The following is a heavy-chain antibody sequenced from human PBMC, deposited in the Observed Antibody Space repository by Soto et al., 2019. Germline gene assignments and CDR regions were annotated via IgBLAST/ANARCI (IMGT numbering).Heavy chain of an antibody. V-gene: IGHV1-3*01. CDR1: GYTFTSYA. J-gene: IGHJ6*02. CDR2: INAGNGNT. CDR3: ARCHPMVRGVTTMLDYYYGMDV. D-gene: IGHD3-10*01. Sequence: ASVKVSCKASGYTFTSYAMHWVRQAPGQRLEWMGWINAGNGNTKYSQKFQGRVTITRDTSASTAYMELSSLRSEDTAVYYCARCHPMVRGVTTMLDYYYGMDVWGQGTTVTVS.